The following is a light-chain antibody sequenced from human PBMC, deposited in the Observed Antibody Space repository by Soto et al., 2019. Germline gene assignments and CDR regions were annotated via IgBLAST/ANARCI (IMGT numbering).Light chain of an antibody. V-gene: IGKV1-5*01. CDR2: DVS. Sequence: DIQMTQSPSALSASVGDRVTIPCRASQSISSWLAWYQQKPGKAPKLLIYDVSNLESGVPSRFSGSGSGTEFTLTISSLQPDDSATYYCQQCNSFWTFGQGTKVEIK. CDR3: QQCNSFWT. CDR1: QSISSW. J-gene: IGKJ1*01.